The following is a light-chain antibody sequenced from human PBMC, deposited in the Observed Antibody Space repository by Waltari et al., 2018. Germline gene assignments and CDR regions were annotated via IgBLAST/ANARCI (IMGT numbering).Light chain of an antibody. CDR2: EPT. J-gene: IGKJ1*01. CDR1: QRVRRF. Sequence: EIVLTQSPGTLSLSPGERATLPCRASQRVRRFLAWYQQKLGQAPRLRIYEPTSRATGIPDRFSGSGFGTDFSLIISRLEPEDFAVYYCQKYGTLPATFGQGTKVEIK. CDR3: QKYGTLPAT. V-gene: IGKV3-20*01.